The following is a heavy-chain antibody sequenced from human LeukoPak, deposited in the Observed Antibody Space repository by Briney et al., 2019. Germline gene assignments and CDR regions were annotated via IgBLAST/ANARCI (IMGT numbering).Heavy chain of an antibody. CDR1: GYILTDYR. Sequence: ASVKVSCKASGYILTDYRIHWVRQAPGQGLEWMGWINPDSGDIHSAQKFQGRVTMTRDTSTSTAYMELSSLRSEDTAVYYCARCLGLYYYYYMDVWGKGTTVTVSS. D-gene: IGHD5-18*01. CDR3: ARCLGLYYYYYMDV. V-gene: IGHV1-2*02. J-gene: IGHJ6*03. CDR2: INPDSGDI.